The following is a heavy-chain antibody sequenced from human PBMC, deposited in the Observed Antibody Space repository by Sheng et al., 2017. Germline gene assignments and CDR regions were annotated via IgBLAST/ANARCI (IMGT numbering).Heavy chain of an antibody. V-gene: IGHV4-39*07. CDR2: IYYSGIT. CDR3: ASAPHYDFWSGYYFDN. D-gene: IGHD3-3*01. Sequence: QLQLQESGPGLVKPSETLSLTCTVSGGSISTSIYYWGWIRQPPGKGLEWLGTIYYSGITYYNPSLKGRVTMSIDTSKNQFSLRLSSVTAADTAVYYCASAPHYDFWSGYYFDNWGQGALVTVSS. CDR1: GGSISTSIYY. J-gene: IGHJ4*02.